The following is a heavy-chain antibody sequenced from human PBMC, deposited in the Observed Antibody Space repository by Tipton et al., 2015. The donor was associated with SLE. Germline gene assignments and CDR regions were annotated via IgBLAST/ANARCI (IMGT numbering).Heavy chain of an antibody. CDR2: IYTSGST. CDR3: ARGNWNFYLDD. D-gene: IGHD1-20*01. J-gene: IGHJ4*02. CDR1: GVSIRSYSYY. Sequence: TLSLTCTVSGVSIRSYSYYWGWIRQPPGKGLEWLGHIYTSGSTDYSPSLKSRLTISLDTSTNQFSLKVNSVTAADSAVYYCARGNWNFYLDDWGQGTLVTVSS. V-gene: IGHV4-61*09.